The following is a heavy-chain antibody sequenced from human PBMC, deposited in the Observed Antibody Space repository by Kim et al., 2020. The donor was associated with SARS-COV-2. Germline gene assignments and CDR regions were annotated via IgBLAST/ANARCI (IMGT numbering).Heavy chain of an antibody. CDR2: INAGNGNT. CDR3: AREGHSSGPLGFAN. CDR1: GYTFTTYA. D-gene: IGHD6-19*01. J-gene: IGHJ4*02. V-gene: IGHV1-3*01. Sequence: ASVKVSCKASGYTFTTYALYWVRQAPGQSLEWMGWINAGNGNTRYSQKFQGRVTITRDTSASTVYMELSSLRSEDTAVYYCAREGHSSGPLGFANWGLGTLVTVSS.